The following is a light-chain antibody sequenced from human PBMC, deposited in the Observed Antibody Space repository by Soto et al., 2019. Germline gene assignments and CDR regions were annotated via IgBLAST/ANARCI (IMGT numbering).Light chain of an antibody. J-gene: IGKJ4*01. Sequence: EVVMTQSPASLSVSPGERATLSCRASQSVSDNLAWYQQKPGQAPRLVIYGASTRATGIPARFSGSGSGTEVTLTISSLQSEDFAVYYCQQYATWPPLTFGGGTKVEIK. CDR1: QSVSDN. CDR2: GAS. V-gene: IGKV3-15*01. CDR3: QQYATWPPLT.